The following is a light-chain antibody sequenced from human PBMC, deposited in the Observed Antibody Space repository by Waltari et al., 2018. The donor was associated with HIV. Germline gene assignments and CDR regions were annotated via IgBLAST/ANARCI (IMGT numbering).Light chain of an antibody. CDR1: QSVTSNY. J-gene: IGKJ3*01. V-gene: IGKV3-20*01. CDR2: RVS. CDR3: QQYGDLFT. Sequence: EVVLTQSPGTLSLSPGDSATLSCRASQSVTSNYLAWYQQKPGQSPRLFIYRVSSRATGIPDRFSGSGSETDFTLTISSLEPEDFAVYYCQQYGDLFTFGPGTKVDIK.